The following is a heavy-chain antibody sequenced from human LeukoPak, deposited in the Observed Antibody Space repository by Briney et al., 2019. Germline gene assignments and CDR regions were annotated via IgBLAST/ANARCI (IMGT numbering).Heavy chain of an antibody. V-gene: IGHV3-74*01. J-gene: IGHJ4*02. D-gene: IGHD1-14*01. CDR3: ARSNQADDY. CDR2: MNPGGSSI. CDR1: GFTFSSYW. Sequence: GGSVRLSCAASGFTFSSYWMHWVRQVPGRGLVWVARMNPGGSSITYADSVKGRFTISRDNAKNTLYLQMDSLRAEDTGVYYCARSNQADDYWGQGTLVTVSS.